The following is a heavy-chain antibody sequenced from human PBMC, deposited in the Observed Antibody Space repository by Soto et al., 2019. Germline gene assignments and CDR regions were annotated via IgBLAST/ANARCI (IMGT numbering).Heavy chain of an antibody. V-gene: IGHV2-5*01. D-gene: IGHD2-2*01. Sequence: QITLKESGPTLVKPTQTLTLTCTFSGFSLTTSGVGVGWIRQSPGKALEWLALTYWHAEKSYSPSLESRLTITNGTSKTPLALTRANMDAVDTATYYCAHQRAELGYWSGTSCLDAFDIWGQGTVVTVSS. J-gene: IGHJ3*02. CDR2: TYWHAEK. CDR1: GFSLTTSGVG. CDR3: AHQRAELGYWSGTSCLDAFDI.